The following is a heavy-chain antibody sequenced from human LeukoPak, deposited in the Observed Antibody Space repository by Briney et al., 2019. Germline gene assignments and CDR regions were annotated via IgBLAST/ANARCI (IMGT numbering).Heavy chain of an antibody. J-gene: IGHJ4*02. D-gene: IGHD6-19*01. V-gene: IGHV3-23*01. CDR2: ISGSGGST. CDR1: GFTFSSYA. Sequence: GGSLRLSCAASGFTFSSYAMSWVRQAPGKGLEWVSAISGSGGSTYYADSVKGRFTISRDNSKNTLYLQMNSLRAEDTAVYYCAKGGYSSGWSRAYFDYWGQGTLVTVSS. CDR3: AKGGYSSGWSRAYFDY.